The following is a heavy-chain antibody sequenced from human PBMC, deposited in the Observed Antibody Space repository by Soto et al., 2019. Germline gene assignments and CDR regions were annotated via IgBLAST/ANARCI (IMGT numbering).Heavy chain of an antibody. CDR2: IYYSGST. CDR3: ARVLYGDFTLDY. V-gene: IGHV4-59*01. Sequence: PSETLSLTCTVSGGSISSYYWSWIRQPPGKGLEWIGYIYYSGSTNYNPSLKTRATISEETSKNQFSLKLSSVTAADTAVYYCARVLYGDFTLDYWGQGTLVTVSS. J-gene: IGHJ4*02. D-gene: IGHD4-17*01. CDR1: GGSISSYY.